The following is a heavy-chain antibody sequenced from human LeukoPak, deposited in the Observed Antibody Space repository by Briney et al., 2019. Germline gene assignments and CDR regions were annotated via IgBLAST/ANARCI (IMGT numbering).Heavy chain of an antibody. CDR2: VYPGDSDT. J-gene: IGHJ4*02. CDR3: ARHWPDSGSPLDY. CDR1: GYSFSSYW. V-gene: IGHV5-51*01. D-gene: IGHD3-22*01. Sequence: GESLKISCKSSGYSFSSYWIAWVRQMPGKAPEWMGIVYPGDSDTRYSPSFQGRVTFSADKSISTAFLQWSSLKASDTAMYFCARHWPDSGSPLDYWGQGTLVTVSS.